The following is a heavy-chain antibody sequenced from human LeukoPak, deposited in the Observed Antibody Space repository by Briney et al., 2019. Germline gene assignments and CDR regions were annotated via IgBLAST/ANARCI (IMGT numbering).Heavy chain of an antibody. D-gene: IGHD5-18*01. CDR2: IIPILGIA. CDR3: ARGGYSYGPGTQRFDY. Sequence: SVKVSCKASGGTFSIYAISWVRQAPGQGLEWMGRIIPILGIANYAQKFQGRATITADKSTSTAYMELSSLRSEDTAVYYCARGGYSYGPGTQRFDYWGQGTLVTVSS. J-gene: IGHJ4*02. V-gene: IGHV1-69*04. CDR1: GGTFSIYA.